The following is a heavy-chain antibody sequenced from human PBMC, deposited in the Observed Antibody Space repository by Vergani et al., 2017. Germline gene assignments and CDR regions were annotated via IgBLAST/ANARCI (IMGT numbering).Heavy chain of an antibody. CDR1: GGSVSSGSYY. CDR2: ICYSGST. CDR3: ARDKQGAFDI. J-gene: IGHJ3*02. V-gene: IGHV4-61*10. Sequence: QVQLQESGPGLVKPSETLSLTCTVSGGSVSSGSYYWSWIRQPAGKGLEWIGYICYSGSTNYNPSLKSRVTISVDTSKNQFSLKLSSVTAADTAVYYCARDKQGAFDIWGQGTMVTVSS.